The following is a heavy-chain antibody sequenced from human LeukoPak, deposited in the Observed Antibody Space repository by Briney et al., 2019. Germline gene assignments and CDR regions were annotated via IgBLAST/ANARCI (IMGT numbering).Heavy chain of an antibody. Sequence: GGSLRLSCAASGFTFSDYHMTWIRQAPGKGLEWVSYISGSGIYTRCADSVKGRFTISRDNAKDSLYLQMNSLRAEDTALYYCVRDISGYYFDYWGQGTLVTVSS. CDR3: VRDISGYYFDY. D-gene: IGHD3-22*01. CDR2: ISGSGIYT. CDR1: GFTFSDYH. V-gene: IGHV3-11*05. J-gene: IGHJ4*02.